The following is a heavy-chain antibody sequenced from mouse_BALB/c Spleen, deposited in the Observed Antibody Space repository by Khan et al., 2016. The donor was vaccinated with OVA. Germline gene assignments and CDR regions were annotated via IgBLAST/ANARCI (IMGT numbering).Heavy chain of an antibody. Sequence: QVQLKESGPGLVAPSQSLSITCTVSGFSLTSYGVHWVRQPPGKGLEWLGVIWTGGSTNYNSALMSRLSISKDNSKSQVFFKMNSLHTDDTAMSYAARNNDNFVEYFDVWGAGTTVTVSS. V-gene: IGHV2-9*02. D-gene: IGHD2-1*01. CDR3: ARNNDNFVEYFDV. CDR2: IWTGGST. J-gene: IGHJ1*01. CDR1: GFSLTSYG.